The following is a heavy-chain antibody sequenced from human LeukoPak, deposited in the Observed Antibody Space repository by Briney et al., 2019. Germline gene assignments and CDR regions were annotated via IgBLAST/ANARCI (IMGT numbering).Heavy chain of an antibody. CDR3: ARVVVAARFDY. Sequence: QPGGSLRLSCAASGFTFSSYAMSWVRQAPGKGLEWVSAISGSGGSTYYADSVKGRFTISRDNAKNSLYLQMNSLRAEDTAVYYCARVVVAARFDYWGQGTLVTVSS. CDR2: ISGSGGST. J-gene: IGHJ4*02. V-gene: IGHV3-23*01. D-gene: IGHD2-15*01. CDR1: GFTFSSYA.